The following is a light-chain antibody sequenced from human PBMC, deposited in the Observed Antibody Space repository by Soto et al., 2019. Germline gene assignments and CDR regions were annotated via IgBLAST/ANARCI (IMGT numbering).Light chain of an antibody. CDR3: QQRTNWSPPA. CDR1: QSVTSY. CDR2: DIS. V-gene: IGKV3-11*01. Sequence: DIILTQSPATLSLSPGERATLSCRASQSVTSYLAWYQQKPGQAPRLLMSDISNRATGVPARFSGRGYGTDFNLTISSLEPEDFAVCYCQQRTNWSPPAFGGGTKVEIK. J-gene: IGKJ4*01.